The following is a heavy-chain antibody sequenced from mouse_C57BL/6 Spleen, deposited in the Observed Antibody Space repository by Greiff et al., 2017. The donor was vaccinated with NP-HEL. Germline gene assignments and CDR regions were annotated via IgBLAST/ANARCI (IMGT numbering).Heavy chain of an antibody. J-gene: IGHJ2*03. CDR1: GYTFTSYD. V-gene: IGHV1-85*01. CDR2: IYPRAGST. CDR3: AKNYYGSSDYLDY. D-gene: IGHD1-1*01. Sequence: QVQLQQSGPELVKPGASVKLSCKASGYTFTSYDINWVKQRPGQGLERIGWIYPRAGSTKYNEKFKGKATLTVDTTSSTAYLELHSLTSEDSAVYLCAKNYYGSSDYLDYWGQGTSLTVSS.